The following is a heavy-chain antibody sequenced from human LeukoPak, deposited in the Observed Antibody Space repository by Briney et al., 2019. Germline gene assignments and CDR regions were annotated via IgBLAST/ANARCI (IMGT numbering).Heavy chain of an antibody. CDR3: ARGSGYYLGHFDY. CDR1: GFTFSTYW. CDR2: IKQDGSEK. J-gene: IGHJ4*02. Sequence: PGGPLRLSCAASGFTFSTYWMSWVRQAPGEGLEWVANIKQDGSEKYYVDSVKGRFTISRDNAKNSLYLQMNSLRAEDTAVYYCARGSGYYLGHFDYWGQGTLVTVSS. D-gene: IGHD3-22*01. V-gene: IGHV3-7*01.